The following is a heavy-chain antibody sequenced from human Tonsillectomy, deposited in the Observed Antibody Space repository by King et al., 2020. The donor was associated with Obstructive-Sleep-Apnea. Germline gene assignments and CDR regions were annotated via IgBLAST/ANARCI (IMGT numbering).Heavy chain of an antibody. V-gene: IGHV4-39*01. CDR1: GGSISSSSYY. CDR3: ARLRGEQWLAYFDS. D-gene: IGHD6-19*01. J-gene: IGHJ4*02. Sequence: QLQESGPGLVKPSETLSLTCTVSGGSISSSSYYWGWIRQPPGKGLEWIGSIYYSGSTYYNPSLKSRVTISVDTSKNLFSLKLSSVTAADPAVYYCARLRGEQWLAYFDSWGQGTLVTVSS. CDR2: IYYSGST.